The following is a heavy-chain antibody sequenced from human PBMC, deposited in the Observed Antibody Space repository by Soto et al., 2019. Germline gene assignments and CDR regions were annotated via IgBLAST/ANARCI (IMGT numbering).Heavy chain of an antibody. V-gene: IGHV3-48*03. CDR3: ARDAVGGVAALDY. D-gene: IGHD6-25*01. Sequence: EVQLMESGGGLVQTGGSLRLSCAASGVTFSSYEMNWVRQALGKGLEWISYISTSGITMYYADSVKGRFTISRDNTKHSLYLQMNSLRAEDTAVYYCARDAVGGVAALDYWGQGTLVTVSS. CDR2: ISTSGITM. J-gene: IGHJ4*02. CDR1: GVTFSSYE.